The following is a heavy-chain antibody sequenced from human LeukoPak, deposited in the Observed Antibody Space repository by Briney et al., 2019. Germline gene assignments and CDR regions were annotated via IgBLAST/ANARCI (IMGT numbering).Heavy chain of an antibody. CDR2: INPNSGGT. CDR1: GYTFTDYY. V-gene: IGHV1-2*02. CDR3: ARTPGYYGSGSYYYYYYMDV. Sequence: ASVKVSCKASGYTFTDYYMHWVRQAPGQGLEWMGWINPNSGGTNYAQKFQGRVTMTRDTSISTAYMELSRLRSDDTAVYYCARTPGYYGSGSYYYYYYMDVWGKGTTVTISS. J-gene: IGHJ6*03. D-gene: IGHD3-10*01.